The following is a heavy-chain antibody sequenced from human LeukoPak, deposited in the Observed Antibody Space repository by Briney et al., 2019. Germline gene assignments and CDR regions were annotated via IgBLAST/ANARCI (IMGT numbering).Heavy chain of an antibody. CDR2: IYYSGST. CDR1: GGSISSGGYY. V-gene: IGHV4-31*03. Sequence: PSETLSLTCTVSGGSISSGGYYWSWIRQHPGEGLEWIGYIYYSGSTYYNPSLKSRVTISVDTSKNQFSLKLSSVTAADTAVYYCARDLAAADNYWGQGTLVTVSS. J-gene: IGHJ4*02. D-gene: IGHD6-13*01. CDR3: ARDLAAADNY.